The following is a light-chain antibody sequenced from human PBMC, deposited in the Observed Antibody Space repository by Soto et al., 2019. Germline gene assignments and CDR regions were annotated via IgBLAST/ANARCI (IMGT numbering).Light chain of an antibody. J-gene: IGKJ1*01. CDR3: QQYNSYST. Sequence: DIQMTQSPSTLSGSVGDRVTITCRASQTISSWLAWNQQKPGKAPKLLIYKASTLKSGVPSRFSGSGSGTEFTLTISSLQPDDFATYYCQQYNSYSTFGQGTKVDIK. CDR2: KAS. CDR1: QTISSW. V-gene: IGKV1-5*03.